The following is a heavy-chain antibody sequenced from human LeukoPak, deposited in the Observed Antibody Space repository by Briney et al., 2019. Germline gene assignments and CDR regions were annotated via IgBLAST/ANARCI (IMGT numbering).Heavy chain of an antibody. CDR3: ARELVDIVVVVGAMTQPYYFDY. J-gene: IGHJ4*02. CDR2: IYASGNT. D-gene: IGHD2-15*01. V-gene: IGHV4-4*07. Sequence: SETLSLTCTVYGGSFSSYYWSWIRQPAGKGLEWIGRIYASGNTNYNPSLKSRVTISVDTSKNQFSLKLSSVTAADTAVYYCARELVDIVVVVGAMTQPYYFDYWGQGTLVTVSS. CDR1: GGSFSSYY.